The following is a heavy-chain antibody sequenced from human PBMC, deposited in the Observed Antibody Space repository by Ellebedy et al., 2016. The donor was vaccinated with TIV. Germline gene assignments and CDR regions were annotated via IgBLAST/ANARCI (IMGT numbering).Heavy chain of an antibody. J-gene: IGHJ6*03. Sequence: SETLSLAXSVSGYSISSGNYWGWIRQPPGKGLEWIGSIYHSGSTYYKPSLKSRVTISVDTSKNQFSLKLSSVTAADTAVYYCARKYYYGSGSYWGSYYYYYYMDVWGKGTTVTVSS. CDR3: ARKYYYGSGSYWGSYYYYYYMDV. D-gene: IGHD3-10*01. CDR1: GYSISSGNY. CDR2: IYHSGST. V-gene: IGHV4-38-2*01.